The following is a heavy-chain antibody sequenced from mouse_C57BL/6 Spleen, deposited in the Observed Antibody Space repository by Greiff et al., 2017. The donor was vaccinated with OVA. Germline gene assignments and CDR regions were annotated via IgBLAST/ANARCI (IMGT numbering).Heavy chain of an antibody. Sequence: QVQLQQSGAELARPGASVKLSCKASGYTFTSYGISWVKQRTGQGLEWIGEIYPRSGNTYYNEKFKGKATLTADKSSSTAYMELRSLTSEDSAVYFCARGTTVVEDYAMDYWGQGTSVTVSS. CDR3: ARGTTVVEDYAMDY. CDR1: GYTFTSYG. J-gene: IGHJ4*01. D-gene: IGHD1-1*01. CDR2: IYPRSGNT. V-gene: IGHV1-81*01.